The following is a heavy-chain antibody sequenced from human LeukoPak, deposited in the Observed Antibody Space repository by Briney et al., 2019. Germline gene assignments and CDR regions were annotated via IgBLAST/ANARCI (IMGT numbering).Heavy chain of an antibody. CDR3: ARGQYDYNYFDY. D-gene: IGHD5-12*01. V-gene: IGHV3-48*03. CDR1: GFTFSSYE. J-gene: IGHJ4*02. CDR2: ISSSGRTI. Sequence: PGGSLRLSCAASGFTFSSYEMNWVRQAPGKGLEWVSYISSSGRTIYYADSVKGRFTISRDNAKNSLYLQMNSLRAEDTAVYYCARGQYDYNYFDYWGQGTLVTVSS.